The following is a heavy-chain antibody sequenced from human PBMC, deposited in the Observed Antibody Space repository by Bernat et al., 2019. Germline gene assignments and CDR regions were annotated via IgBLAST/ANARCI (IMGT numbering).Heavy chain of an antibody. V-gene: IGHV1-18*01. CDR1: GYTFTSYG. D-gene: IGHD4-17*01. CDR2: ISAYNGNT. Sequence: QVQLVQSGAEVKKPGASVKVSCKASGYTFTSYGISWVRQAPGQGLEWMGWISAYNGNTNYAQKLQGRVTMTTDTSTGTAYMELRSLRSDDTAVYYCARFRYGDYQFDYYYYYMDVWGKGTTVTVSS. J-gene: IGHJ6*03. CDR3: ARFRYGDYQFDYYYYYMDV.